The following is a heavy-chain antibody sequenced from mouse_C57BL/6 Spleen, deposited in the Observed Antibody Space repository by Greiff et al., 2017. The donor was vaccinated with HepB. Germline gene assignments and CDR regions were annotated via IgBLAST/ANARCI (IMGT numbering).Heavy chain of an antibody. Sequence: EVHLVESGGGLVKPGGSLKLSCAASGFTFSSYAMSWVRQTPEKRLEWVATISDGGSYTYYPDNVKGRFTISRDNAKNNLYQQLSHLKSEDTAMYYCARDDYWGQGTTLTVSS. CDR2: ISDGGSYT. CDR3: ARDDY. V-gene: IGHV5-4*01. CDR1: GFTFSSYA. J-gene: IGHJ2*01.